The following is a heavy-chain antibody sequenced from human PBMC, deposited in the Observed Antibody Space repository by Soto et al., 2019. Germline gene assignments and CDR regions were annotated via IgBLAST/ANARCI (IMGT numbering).Heavy chain of an antibody. J-gene: IGHJ5*02. CDR3: SRAGVATIYPGNNWFDP. V-gene: IGHV4-30-4*01. D-gene: IGHD5-12*01. CDR1: GGSISSGDYY. Sequence: SETLSLTCTVSGGSISSGDYYWSWIRQPPGKGLEWIGYIYYSGSTYYNPSLKSRVTISVDTPKNQFSLNLSSVTAADTAMYYCSRAGVATIYPGNNWFDPSGQGTLVTVSS. CDR2: IYYSGST.